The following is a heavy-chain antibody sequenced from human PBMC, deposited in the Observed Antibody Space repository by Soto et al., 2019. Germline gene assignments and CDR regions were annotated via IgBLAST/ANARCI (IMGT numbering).Heavy chain of an antibody. D-gene: IGHD3-10*01. V-gene: IGHV4-59*01. Sequence: QGQLQESGPGLVKPSETLSLTCTVSGGSISSYYWSWIRHPPGKGLEWIGDSYYSWSTHYNPSLKSRVTISVDTSKNKCSLKLSCVTAADTAVYYCARVWGGAFDIWGQGTMVPVSS. J-gene: IGHJ3*02. CDR3: ARVWGGAFDI. CDR1: GGSISSYY. CDR2: SYYSWST.